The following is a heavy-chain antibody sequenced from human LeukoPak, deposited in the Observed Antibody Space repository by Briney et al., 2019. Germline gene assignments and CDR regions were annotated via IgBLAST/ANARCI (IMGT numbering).Heavy chain of an antibody. CDR2: ISDSGGST. J-gene: IGHJ6*03. CDR3: AKPDPGSYCSSTSCYPYYYYYYMDV. D-gene: IGHD2-2*01. CDR1: GFTFSSYA. V-gene: IGHV3-23*01. Sequence: GGSLRLSCAASGFTFSSYAMSWVRQAPGKGLEWVSAISDSGGSTYYADSVKGRFTISRDNSKNTLYLQMNSLRAEDTAVYYCAKPDPGSYCSSTSCYPYYYYYYMDVWGKGTTVTVSS.